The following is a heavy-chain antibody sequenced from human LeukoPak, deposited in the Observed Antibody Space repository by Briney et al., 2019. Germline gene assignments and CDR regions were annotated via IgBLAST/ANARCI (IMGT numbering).Heavy chain of an antibody. V-gene: IGHV3-9*03. CDR1: GFTFDDYA. CDR2: ISWNSGSI. D-gene: IGHD3-3*01. Sequence: SLRLSCAASGFTFDDYAMHWVRQAPGKGLEWVSGISWNSGSIGYADSVKGRFTISRDNAKNSLYLQMNSLRAEDMALYYCAKGFYYDFWSGYFDYWGQGTLVTVSS. CDR3: AKGFYYDFWSGYFDY. J-gene: IGHJ4*02.